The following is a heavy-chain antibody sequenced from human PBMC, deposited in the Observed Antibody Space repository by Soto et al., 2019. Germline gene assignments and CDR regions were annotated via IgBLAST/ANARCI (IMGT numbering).Heavy chain of an antibody. Sequence: EVQLLESGGGLVQPGGSLRLSCAASGFTFSSYAMSWVRQAPGKGLEWVSAISGSGGSTYYADSVKGRFTISRDNSKNTRYLQMNSLRAEDTAVYYCAKTGPELLWFGEWSGWFDPWGQGTLVTVSS. CDR1: GFTFSSYA. D-gene: IGHD3-10*01. CDR3: AKTGPELLWFGEWSGWFDP. CDR2: ISGSGGST. J-gene: IGHJ5*02. V-gene: IGHV3-23*01.